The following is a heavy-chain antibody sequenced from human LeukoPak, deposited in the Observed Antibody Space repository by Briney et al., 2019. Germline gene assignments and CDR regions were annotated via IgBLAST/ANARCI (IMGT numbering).Heavy chain of an antibody. V-gene: IGHV1-58*01. Sequence: SVKVSCKASGFTFSSSAVQWVRQARGRRLEWIGWIVVGSGNTNRAQKFQQRVTITRDMSTSTVYMQMNSLRSEDTAVYYCAADPCGGDCYFDYWGQGTLVTVSS. J-gene: IGHJ4*02. CDR1: GFTFSSSA. D-gene: IGHD2-21*02. CDR3: AADPCGGDCYFDY. CDR2: IVVGSGNT.